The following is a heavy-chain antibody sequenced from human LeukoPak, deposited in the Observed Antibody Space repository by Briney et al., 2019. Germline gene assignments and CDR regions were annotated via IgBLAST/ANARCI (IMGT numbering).Heavy chain of an antibody. Sequence: GESLKISCKGSGYIFTSSWIGWVRQMPGKGLEWMGIIYPGDSDTRYSPPFQGQVTISADKSISTAYLQWSSLKASDTAMYYCARDLAATRDAFDIWGQRTMVTVSS. V-gene: IGHV5-51*01. CDR1: GYIFTSSW. CDR2: IYPGDSDT. D-gene: IGHD2-15*01. CDR3: ARDLAATRDAFDI. J-gene: IGHJ3*02.